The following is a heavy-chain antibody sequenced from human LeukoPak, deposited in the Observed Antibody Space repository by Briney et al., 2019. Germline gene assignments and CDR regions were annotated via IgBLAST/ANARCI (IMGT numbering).Heavy chain of an antibody. CDR3: ARAGYGDYGGNY. V-gene: IGHV3-53*01. J-gene: IGHJ4*02. CDR2: IYSGGST. Sequence: GGSLRLSCAASGFTDSSNYMSWVRQAPGKGLEWVSVIYSGGSTYYADSVKGRFTISRDKSKNTLYLQMNSLRAEDTAVYYCARAGYGDYGGNYWGQGTLVTVSS. CDR1: GFTDSSNY. D-gene: IGHD4-17*01.